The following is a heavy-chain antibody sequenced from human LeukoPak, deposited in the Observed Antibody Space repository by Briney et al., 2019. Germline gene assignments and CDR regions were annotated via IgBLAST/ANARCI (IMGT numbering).Heavy chain of an antibody. CDR1: GFTFSSYA. J-gene: IGHJ4*02. Sequence: GGSLRLSCAASGFTFSSYAMHWVRQAPGKGLEWVAVIWYDGSKKYYTDSVKGRFTISRDNSKNTLYLQMNSLRAEDTAVYYCARDFELSHWGQGTLVTVSS. V-gene: IGHV3-33*01. D-gene: IGHD3-16*02. CDR3: ARDFELSH. CDR2: IWYDGSKK.